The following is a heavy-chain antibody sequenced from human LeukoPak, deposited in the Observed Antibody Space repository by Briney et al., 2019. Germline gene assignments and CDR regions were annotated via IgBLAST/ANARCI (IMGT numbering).Heavy chain of an antibody. CDR1: GFNFNTYT. D-gene: IGHD1-1*01. CDR2: ITGGHGAT. CDR3: ARDRSTDAISEY. J-gene: IGHJ4*02. V-gene: IGHV3-23*01. Sequence: GGSLRLSCSASGFNFNTYTLTWVRQAPGKRPEWLSAITGGHGATYYADSVTGRFTISRDYSRNTVYLHMSALRAEDTAVYYCARDRSTDAISEYWGQGTLVDVSS.